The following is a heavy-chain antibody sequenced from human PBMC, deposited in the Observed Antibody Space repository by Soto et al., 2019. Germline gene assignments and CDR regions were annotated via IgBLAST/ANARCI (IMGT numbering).Heavy chain of an antibody. Sequence: SETLSLTCAVYGGSFSGYYGTWIRQPPGKGLEWIGEIHHSGSTNYNPSLKSRVSISVDMSNNQFSLRLSSVTAADTAVYYCATPRKNFYYYGMDVWGQGTTVT. J-gene: IGHJ6*02. V-gene: IGHV4-34*01. CDR3: ATPRKNFYYYGMDV. CDR1: GGSFSGYY. CDR2: IHHSGST.